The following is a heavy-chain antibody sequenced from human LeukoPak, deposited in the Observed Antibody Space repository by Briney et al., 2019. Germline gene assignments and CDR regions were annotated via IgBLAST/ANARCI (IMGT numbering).Heavy chain of an antibody. D-gene: IGHD3-16*01. Sequence: SETLSLTCTVSGGSMSGSSYFGGWIRQPPGKGREWIGGIYYSGSTYYNPSLKSRVTISVDTSKNQLSLKLSSVAAADTAVYYRARHYAPSGQGTLVTLSP. J-gene: IGHJ5*02. CDR3: ARHYAP. V-gene: IGHV4-39*01. CDR2: IYYSGST. CDR1: GGSMSGSSYF.